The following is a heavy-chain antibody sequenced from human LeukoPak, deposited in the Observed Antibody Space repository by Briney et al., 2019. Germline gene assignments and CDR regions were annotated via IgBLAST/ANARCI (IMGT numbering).Heavy chain of an antibody. J-gene: IGHJ6*03. V-gene: IGHV3-48*03. CDR2: ISSSGSTI. Sequence: GGSLRLSCAASGFTFSSYEMNWVRQAPGKGLEWVSYISSSGSTIYYADSVKGRFTISRDNAKNSLYLQMNSLRAEDTAVYYCARVGTPMVTIVAPYYMDVWGKGTTVTVSS. CDR3: ARVGTPMVTIVAPYYMDV. D-gene: IGHD5-18*01. CDR1: GFTFSSYE.